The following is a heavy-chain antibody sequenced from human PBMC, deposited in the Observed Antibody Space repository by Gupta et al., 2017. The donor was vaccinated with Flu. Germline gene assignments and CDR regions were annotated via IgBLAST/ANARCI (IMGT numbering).Heavy chain of an antibody. CDR3: ARDSRYQLLYDYFDY. CDR1: GFTFSSYE. J-gene: IGHJ4*02. V-gene: IGHV3-48*03. Sequence: EVQLVESGGGLVQPGGSLRLSCAASGFTFSSYEMNWVRQAPGKGLEWVSYISSSGSTIYYADSVKGRFTISRDNAKNSLYLQMNSLRAEDTAVYYCARDSRYQLLYDYFDYWGQGTLVTVSS. D-gene: IGHD2-2*02. CDR2: ISSSGSTI.